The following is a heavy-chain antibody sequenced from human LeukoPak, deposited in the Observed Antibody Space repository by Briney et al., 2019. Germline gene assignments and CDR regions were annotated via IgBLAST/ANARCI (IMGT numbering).Heavy chain of an antibody. CDR1: GGTFSNYA. CDR2: IIPIFDTT. J-gene: IGHJ6*03. CDR3: ATCAIFGVRYYQYMDV. V-gene: IGHV1-69*13. D-gene: IGHD3-3*01. Sequence: SVKVSCKASGGTFSNYAIVWVRQAPGQGLEWMGGIIPIFDTTNYAQKFQGRVTITADESTSTAYMELSSLTSEDTAFYYCATCAIFGVRYYQYMDVWGKGTTVTVCS.